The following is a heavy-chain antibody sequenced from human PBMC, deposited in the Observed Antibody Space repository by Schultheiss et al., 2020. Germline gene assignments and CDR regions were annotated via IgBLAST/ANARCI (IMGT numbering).Heavy chain of an antibody. J-gene: IGHJ4*02. V-gene: IGHV1-69*13. CDR2: IIPIFGTA. D-gene: IGHD1-26*01. CDR1: GYTFTSYD. Sequence: SVKVSCKASGYTFTSYDINWVRQAPGQGLEWMGGIIPIFGTANYAQKFQGRVTITADESTSTAYMELSSLRSEDTAVYYCAARYSGSYWVKGFDYWGQGTLVTVCS. CDR3: AARYSGSYWVKGFDY.